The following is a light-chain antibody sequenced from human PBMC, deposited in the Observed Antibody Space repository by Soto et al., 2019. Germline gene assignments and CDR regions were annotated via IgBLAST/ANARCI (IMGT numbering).Light chain of an antibody. V-gene: IGKV3-20*01. CDR2: GAS. CDR1: QRVSRTD. CDR3: QQYGGSRWT. Sequence: ESVLTQSPGTLSLSPGERATLSCSASQRVSRTDFAWYPQKPGQAPRLLIYGASNRATGIPDRFSGSGSGTDFNLTISRLEPEDFAVYYCQQYGGSRWTFGQGTSV. J-gene: IGKJ1*01.